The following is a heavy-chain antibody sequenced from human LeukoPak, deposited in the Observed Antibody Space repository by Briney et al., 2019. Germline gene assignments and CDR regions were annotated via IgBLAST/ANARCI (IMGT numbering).Heavy chain of an antibody. Sequence: GGSLRLSCAASGFTFSSYSLHWVRQAPGKGLDWVAVIWHDGRTEYYADSVKGRFTISRDNSKNTLYLQMNSLRAEDTAVYYCAKERGAFDIWGQGTMVTVSS. D-gene: IGHD3-10*01. V-gene: IGHV3-33*06. J-gene: IGHJ3*02. CDR1: GFTFSSYS. CDR3: AKERGAFDI. CDR2: IWHDGRTE.